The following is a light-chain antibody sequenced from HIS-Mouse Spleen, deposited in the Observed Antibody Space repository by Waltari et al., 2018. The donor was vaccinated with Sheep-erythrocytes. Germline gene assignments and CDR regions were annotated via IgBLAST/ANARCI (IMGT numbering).Light chain of an antibody. V-gene: IGLV2-11*01. CDR3: CSYAGSYTFWV. Sequence: QSALTQPRSVSGSPGQSVTISCTGTSSDVGGYNYVSWYQHHPGKAPELMIYDVSKRPSGVPGRFSGSKSGNTASLTISGLQAEDEADYYCCSYAGSYTFWVFGGGTRLTVL. CDR2: DVS. J-gene: IGLJ3*02. CDR1: SSDVGGYNY.